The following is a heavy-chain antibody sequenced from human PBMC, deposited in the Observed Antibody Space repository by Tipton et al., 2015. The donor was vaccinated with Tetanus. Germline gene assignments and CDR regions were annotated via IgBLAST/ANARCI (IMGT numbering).Heavy chain of an antibody. CDR3: ARGLRFGEPKISPDY. Sequence: TLSLTCTVSGGSISSGGYYWSWIRQHPGKGLEWIGYIYYSGSTYYNPSLKSRVTISVDTSKNQFSLKLSSVTAADTAVYYCARGLRFGEPKISPDYWGQGTLVTVSS. D-gene: IGHD3-10*01. J-gene: IGHJ4*02. CDR2: IYYSGST. CDR1: GGSISSGGYY. V-gene: IGHV4-31*03.